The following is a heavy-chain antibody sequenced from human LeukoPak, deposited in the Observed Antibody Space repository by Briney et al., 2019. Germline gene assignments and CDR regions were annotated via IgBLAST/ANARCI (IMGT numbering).Heavy chain of an antibody. CDR2: INTNTGNP. CDR1: GYTFTSYA. Sequence: ASVKVSCKASGYTFTSYAMNWVRQAPGQGLEWMGWINTNTGNPTYAQGFTGRFVFSLDTSVSTAYLQISSLKAEDTAVYYCARDLAAAGKWGYYYYYMTSGAKGPRSPSP. J-gene: IGHJ6*03. V-gene: IGHV7-4-1*02. D-gene: IGHD6-13*01. CDR3: ARDLAAAGKWGYYYYYMTS.